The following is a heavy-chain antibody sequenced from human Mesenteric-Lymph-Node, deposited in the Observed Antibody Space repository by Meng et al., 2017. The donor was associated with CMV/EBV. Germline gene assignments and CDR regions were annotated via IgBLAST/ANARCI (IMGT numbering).Heavy chain of an antibody. CDR2: IYWDDDK. J-gene: IGHJ4*02. D-gene: IGHD6-13*01. Sequence: QITLLESGPTQVKPTQTLTLTCNFSGFSLSTSGVGVGWIRQPPGKALEWLALIYWDDDKRYSPSLKSRLTITKDTSKNQVVLTMTNMDPVDTATYYCAHSSGIAAAGPFYFDYWGQGTLVTVSS. CDR3: AHSSGIAAAGPFYFDY. CDR1: GFSLSTSGVG. V-gene: IGHV2-5*02.